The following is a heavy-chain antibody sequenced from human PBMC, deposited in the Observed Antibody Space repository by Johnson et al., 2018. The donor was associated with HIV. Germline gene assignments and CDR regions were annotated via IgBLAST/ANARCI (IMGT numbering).Heavy chain of an antibody. Sequence: QMLLVESGGGLVKPGGSLRLSCAASGFTFSDYYMTWIRQAPGKGLEWVSYISRSGSTIYYADSVKGRFTISRDNAQNSLYLQMNSLRAEDTALYYCARDQRLIGYNFWSGYHVYAFDIWGQGTMVTVSS. J-gene: IGHJ3*02. V-gene: IGHV3-11*01. CDR2: ISRSGSTI. D-gene: IGHD3-3*01. CDR3: ARDQRLIGYNFWSGYHVYAFDI. CDR1: GFTFSDYY.